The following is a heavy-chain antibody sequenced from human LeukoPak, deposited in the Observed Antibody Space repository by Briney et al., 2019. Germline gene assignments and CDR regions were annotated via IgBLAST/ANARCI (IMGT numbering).Heavy chain of an antibody. CDR3: ARVAEIEMATILGAFDI. V-gene: IGHV4-38-2*02. J-gene: IGHJ3*02. CDR1: GYSISSGYY. D-gene: IGHD5-24*01. Sequence: SETLSLTCTVSGYSISSGYYWGWIRQPPGKGLEWIGSIYHSGSTNYNPSLKSRVTISVDTSKNQFSLKLSSVTAADTAVYYCARVAEIEMATILGAFDIWGQGTMVTVSS. CDR2: IYHSGST.